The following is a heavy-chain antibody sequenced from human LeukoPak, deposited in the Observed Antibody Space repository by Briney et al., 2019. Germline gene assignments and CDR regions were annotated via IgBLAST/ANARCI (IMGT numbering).Heavy chain of an antibody. CDR3: ARDLPYAFDI. Sequence: PSETLSLTCTVSGYFISSGYYWGWIRQPPGKGLQWIGSIHHSGSTYYNPSLKSRVTISVDTSKNQFSLKLSSVTAADTAVYYCARDLPYAFDIWGQGTMVTVSS. CDR2: IHHSGST. CDR1: GYFISSGYY. V-gene: IGHV4-38-2*02. J-gene: IGHJ3*02.